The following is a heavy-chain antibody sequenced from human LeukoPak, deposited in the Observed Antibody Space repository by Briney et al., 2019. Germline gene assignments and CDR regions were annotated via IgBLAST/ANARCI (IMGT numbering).Heavy chain of an antibody. J-gene: IGHJ4*02. CDR1: GYTFTSYG. CDR3: ARDSTVTTKAPLDY. Sequence: ASVKVFCKASGYTFTSYGISWVRQAPGQGLEWMGWISAYNVNTNYAQKLQGRVTMTTDTSTSTAYMELRSLRSDDTAVYYCARDSTVTTKAPLDYWGQGTLVTVSS. V-gene: IGHV1-18*01. D-gene: IGHD4-17*01. CDR2: ISAYNVNT.